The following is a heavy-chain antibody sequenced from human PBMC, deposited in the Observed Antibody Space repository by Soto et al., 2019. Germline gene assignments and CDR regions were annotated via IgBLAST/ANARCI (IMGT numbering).Heavy chain of an antibody. V-gene: IGHV3-30-3*01. CDR2: ISCDGSNT. J-gene: IGHJ4*02. D-gene: IGHD2-2*01. CDR3: ARDQGRSITCQLDY. CDR1: GFTFSTYA. Sequence: GGSLRLSCAVSGFTFSTYAMHWVRQAPGKGLEWVAVISCDGSNTYYADSVKGRFTISRDNMLYLQMKSLRAEDTAVYYCARDQGRSITCQLDYWGQGTLVTVSS.